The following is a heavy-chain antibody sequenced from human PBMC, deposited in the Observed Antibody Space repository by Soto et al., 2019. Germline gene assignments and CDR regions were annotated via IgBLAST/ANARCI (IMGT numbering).Heavy chain of an antibody. CDR3: ARAGVEYCTRTACPALDF. CDR1: GFTFSAYT. V-gene: IGHV3-48*01. CDR2: ISHTSRTI. Sequence: PGGSLRLSCEASGFTFSAYTMSWVRQAPGKGLEWVAYISHTSRTIFYADSVNGRFTISRDNAKNSLYLQMNNLRVEDTAVYFCARAGVEYCTRTACPALDFWGQGTLVTVSS. J-gene: IGHJ4*02. D-gene: IGHD2-8*01.